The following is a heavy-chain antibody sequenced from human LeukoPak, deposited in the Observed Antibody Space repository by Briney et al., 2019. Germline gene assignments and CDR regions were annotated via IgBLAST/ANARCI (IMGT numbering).Heavy chain of an antibody. Sequence: GGSPRLSCAASGFTVSSNYMSWVRQAPGKGLEWVSVIYSGGSTYYADSVKGRFTISRDNSKNTLYLQMNSLRAEDTAVYYCAKDKVNQLPSRYYGMDVWGQGTTVTVSS. CDR2: IYSGGST. D-gene: IGHD6-6*01. CDR3: AKDKVNQLPSRYYGMDV. J-gene: IGHJ6*02. V-gene: IGHV3-66*01. CDR1: GFTVSSNY.